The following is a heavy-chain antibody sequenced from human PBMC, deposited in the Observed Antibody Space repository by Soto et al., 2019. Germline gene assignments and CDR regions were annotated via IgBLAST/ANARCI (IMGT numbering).Heavy chain of an antibody. D-gene: IGHD6-25*01. J-gene: IGHJ4*02. CDR3: ARDCFRGSSGLRRGFFDY. CDR1: GFTFSNYW. CDR2: IKEAGSDK. V-gene: IGHV3-7*01. Sequence: EVQLVQSGGGLVQPGGSLRLSCAASGFTFSNYWMSWVRQAPGKGLEWVANIKEAGSDKYYVDSVKGRFTISRDNARDSLYVQIDSLGAGDTAVYYCARDCFRGSSGLRRGFFDYWGQGILVTLPS.